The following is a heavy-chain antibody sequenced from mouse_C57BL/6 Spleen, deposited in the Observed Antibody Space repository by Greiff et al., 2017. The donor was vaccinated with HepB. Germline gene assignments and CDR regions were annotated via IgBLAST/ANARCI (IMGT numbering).Heavy chain of an antibody. CDR3: ARDDGYYDFAY. D-gene: IGHD2-3*01. CDR2: IWSGGST. J-gene: IGHJ3*01. V-gene: IGHV2-2*01. CDR1: GFSLTSYG. Sequence: QVHVKQSGPGLVQPSQSLSITCTVSGFSLTSYGVHWVRQSPGKGLEWLGVIWSGGSTDYNAAFISRLSISKDNSKSQVFFKMNSLQADDTAIYYCARDDGYYDFAYWGQGTLVTVSA.